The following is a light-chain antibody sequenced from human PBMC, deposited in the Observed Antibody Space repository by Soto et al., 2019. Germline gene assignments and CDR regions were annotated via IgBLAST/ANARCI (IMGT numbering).Light chain of an antibody. CDR1: QSISSW. CDR3: QQYNSYYT. CDR2: DAS. Sequence: DIQMTQSPSTLSASVGDRVTITCRGSQSISSWLAWYQQKPGKAPKLLIYDASSLESGVPSRFSGSGSGTELTLTISSLQPDDFATEYCQQYNSYYTFGQGTELEIK. V-gene: IGKV1-5*01. J-gene: IGKJ2*01.